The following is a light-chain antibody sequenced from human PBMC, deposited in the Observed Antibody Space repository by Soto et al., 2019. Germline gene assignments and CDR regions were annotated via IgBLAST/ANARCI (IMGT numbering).Light chain of an antibody. V-gene: IGLV2-14*01. CDR2: YVS. J-gene: IGLJ1*01. CDR3: SSYTSSSTHYV. CDR1: SSDVGGYNY. Sequence: QSALTQPASVSGSPGQSITISCTGTSSDVGGYNYVSWYQQHPGKAPKLMIYYVSNRPSGVSNRFSGSKSGNTASLTISGLQAEDEADYYCSSYTSSSTHYVFGTGPKVTV.